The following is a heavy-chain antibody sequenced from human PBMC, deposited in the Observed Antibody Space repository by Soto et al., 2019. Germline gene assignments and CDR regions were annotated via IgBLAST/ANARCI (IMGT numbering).Heavy chain of an antibody. V-gene: IGHV2-5*02. J-gene: IGHJ4*02. Sequence: QITLKESGPTLVRTTQTLTLTCTFSGFSLTTSGVGVGWIRQPPGKALEWLAVVYWDDDKRYRSSLKSRPTITTDTSKNHVVLTMTTMDPVDTATYYCAHHPYYGLGSYSFDYWGEGTLVTVSS. CDR3: AHHPYYGLGSYSFDY. CDR1: GFSLTTSGVG. D-gene: IGHD3-10*01. CDR2: VYWDDDK.